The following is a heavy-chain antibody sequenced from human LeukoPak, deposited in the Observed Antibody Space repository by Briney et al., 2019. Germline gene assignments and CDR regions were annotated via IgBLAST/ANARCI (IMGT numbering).Heavy chain of an antibody. CDR2: INPNSGGT. CDR1: GYTFTGYY. Sequence: ASVKVSCKASGYTFTGYYMHWVRQAPGQGLEWMGWINPNSGGTNYAQKLQGRVTMTTDTSTSTAYMELRSLRSDDTAVYYCARADCTSTTCYYYYYGMDVWGQGTTVTVSS. CDR3: ARADCTSTTCYYYYYGMDV. J-gene: IGHJ6*02. D-gene: IGHD2-2*01. V-gene: IGHV1-2*02.